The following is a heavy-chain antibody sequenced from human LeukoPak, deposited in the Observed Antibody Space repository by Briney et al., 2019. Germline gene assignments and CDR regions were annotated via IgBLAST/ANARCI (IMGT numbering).Heavy chain of an antibody. Sequence: SETLSLTCAVYGGSFSGYYRSWIRQPPGKGLEWIGEINHSGSTNYNPSLKSRVTISVDTSKNQFSLKLSSVTAADTAVYYCARSYDYKEMDYWGQGTLVTVSS. V-gene: IGHV4-34*01. D-gene: IGHD5-12*01. CDR3: ARSYDYKEMDY. CDR2: INHSGST. CDR1: GGSFSGYY. J-gene: IGHJ4*02.